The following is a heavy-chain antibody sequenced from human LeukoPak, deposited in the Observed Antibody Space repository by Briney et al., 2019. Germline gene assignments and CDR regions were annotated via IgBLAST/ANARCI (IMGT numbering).Heavy chain of an antibody. CDR2: GGNSGGT. CDR3: ARAPSGNYGSGSYYPTYWYFDL. CDR1: GGSLNGYY. J-gene: IGHJ2*01. V-gene: IGHV4-34*01. D-gene: IGHD3-10*01. Sequence: SETLSLTCAVYGGSLNGYYWSWIRQPPGKGLEWIGEGGNSGGTKFNPSLKSRVTISADTSKNQFSLRLSSVTAADTAVYYCARAPSGNYGSGSYYPTYWYFDLWGRGTLVTVSS.